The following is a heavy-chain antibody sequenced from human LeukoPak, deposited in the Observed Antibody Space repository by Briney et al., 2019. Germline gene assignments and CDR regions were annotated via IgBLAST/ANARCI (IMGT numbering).Heavy chain of an antibody. CDR2: ISAYNGST. J-gene: IGHJ1*01. D-gene: IGHD3-22*01. CDR3: ARDLEGNDSSGYYSEYFQH. V-gene: IGHV1-18*01. Sequence: ASVKVSCKPSGYTFTSHGISWVRQAPGQGLEWMGWISAYNGSTNYAQKLQGRVTMTTDTSTSTAYMELRSLRSDDTAVYYCARDLEGNDSSGYYSEYFQHWGQGTLVTVSS. CDR1: GYTFTSHG.